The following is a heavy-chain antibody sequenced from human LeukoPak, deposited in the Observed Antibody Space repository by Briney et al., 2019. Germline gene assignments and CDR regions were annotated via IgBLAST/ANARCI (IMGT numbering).Heavy chain of an antibody. V-gene: IGHV3-21*01. CDR2: ISSASGYI. Sequence: PGGSLRLSCAASGFTFSGYSMNWVRQAPGKRLEWVSSISSASGYIYYADSLKGRFTISRDNSKNSLYLQMNSLRAEDTAVYYCAREIVSSASFDYWGQGTLVTVSS. CDR3: AREIVSSASFDY. CDR1: GFTFSGYS. D-gene: IGHD3-22*01. J-gene: IGHJ4*02.